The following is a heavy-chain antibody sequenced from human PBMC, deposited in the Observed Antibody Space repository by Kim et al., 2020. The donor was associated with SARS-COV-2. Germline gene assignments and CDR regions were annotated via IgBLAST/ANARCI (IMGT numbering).Heavy chain of an antibody. Sequence: GGSLRLSCVASGFTFNNFGMHWVRQAPGKGLEWIAFISYDGNYQYYGDSVKGRLTISRDQSKNTLYLQVNRLRVDDAGVYYCAKQKRGYYMDVWGKGTTVRVS. CDR1: GFTFNNFG. J-gene: IGHJ6*03. CDR3: AKQKRGYYMDV. D-gene: IGHD2-15*01. V-gene: IGHV3-30*18. CDR2: ISYDGNYQ.